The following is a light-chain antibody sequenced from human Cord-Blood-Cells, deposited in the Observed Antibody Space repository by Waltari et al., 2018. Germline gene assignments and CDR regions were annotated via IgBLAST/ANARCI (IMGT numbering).Light chain of an antibody. CDR1: SSDVGGYNY. V-gene: IGLV2-14*04. J-gene: IGLJ2*01. CDR3: SSYTSSSTVV. CDR2: DVS. Sequence: SVSGSPGQSITISCTGTSSDVGGYNYVSWYQQHPGKAPKLMIYDVSNRSSGVSNRFSGSKSGNTASLTISGLQAEDEADYYCSSYTSSSTVVFGGGTKLTVL.